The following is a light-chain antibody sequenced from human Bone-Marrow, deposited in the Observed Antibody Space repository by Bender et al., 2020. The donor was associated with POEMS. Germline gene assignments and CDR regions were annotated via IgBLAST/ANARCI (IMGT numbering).Light chain of an antibody. CDR2: TNN. V-gene: IGLV1-44*01. Sequence: QSVLTQPPSASGTPGQRVTISCSGSSSNIGGVTVDWYQQLPGTAPRLLIYTNNERPSGVPDRFSGSKSGTSASLAITGLQSDDEAIYFCVAWDASLNGWVFGGGTKLTVL. CDR1: SSNIGGVT. J-gene: IGLJ3*02. CDR3: VAWDASLNGWV.